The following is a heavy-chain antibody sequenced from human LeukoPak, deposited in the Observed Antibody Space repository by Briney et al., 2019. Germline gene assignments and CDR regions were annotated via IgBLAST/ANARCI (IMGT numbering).Heavy chain of an antibody. J-gene: IGHJ4*02. CDR2: INPNSGGT. CDR1: RYTFTDYY. V-gene: IGHV1-2*02. CDR3: ARSLCGGDCYSALDH. D-gene: IGHD2-21*01. Sequence: ASVKVSCKASRYTFTDYYMHWVRQAPGQGLEWMGWINPNSGGTNSAQKFQGRVTMTRDTSIGTAYMELSSLTSDDAAVYYCARSLCGGDCYSALDHWGQGTLVTVSS.